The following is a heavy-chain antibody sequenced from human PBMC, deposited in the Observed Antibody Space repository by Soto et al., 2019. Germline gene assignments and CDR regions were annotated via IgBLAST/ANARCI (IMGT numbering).Heavy chain of an antibody. V-gene: IGHV1-24*01. CDR1: GYTLTELS. Sequence: ASVKVSCKVSGYTLTELSMHWVRQAPGKGLEWMGGFDPEDGETIYAQQFQGRVTMTEDTSTDTAYMELSSLRSEDTAVYYCATGKDSGYYYEDAFEIWGQGTMVTVSS. CDR3: ATGKDSGYYYEDAFEI. CDR2: FDPEDGET. J-gene: IGHJ3*02. D-gene: IGHD3-22*01.